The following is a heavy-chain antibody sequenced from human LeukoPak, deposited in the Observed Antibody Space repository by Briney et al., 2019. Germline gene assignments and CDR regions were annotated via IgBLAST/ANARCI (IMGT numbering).Heavy chain of an antibody. J-gene: IGHJ4*02. CDR1: GFIFTNYG. Sequence: PGGSLRLSCAASGFIFTNYGMSWVRQAPGKGLEWVSAIRGNAGTTYYADSVKGRFTIFRDNSKNMLYLQMNSLRVEDTAVYYCAKGHGDSSGYYYFDSWGLGTLVTVSS. V-gene: IGHV3-23*01. CDR3: AKGHGDSSGYYYFDS. CDR2: IRGNAGTT. D-gene: IGHD3-22*01.